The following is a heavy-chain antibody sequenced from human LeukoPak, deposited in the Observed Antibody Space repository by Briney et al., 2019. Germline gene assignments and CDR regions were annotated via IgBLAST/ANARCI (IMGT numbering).Heavy chain of an antibody. CDR1: GGSINSSSYY. CDR2: ISYSGST. CDR3: ARRRQQLVVDY. D-gene: IGHD6-13*01. V-gene: IGHV4-39*01. Sequence: SETLSLTCTVSGGSINSSSYYWGWIRQPPGKGLERIGSISYSGSTYYNPSLKSRVTISVDTSRNQFSLNLSSVTAADTAVYYCARRRQQLVVDYWGQGTLVTVSS. J-gene: IGHJ4*02.